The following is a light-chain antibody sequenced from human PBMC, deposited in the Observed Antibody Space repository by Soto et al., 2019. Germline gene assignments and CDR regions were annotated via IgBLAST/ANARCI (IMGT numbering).Light chain of an antibody. V-gene: IGLV2-14*01. J-gene: IGLJ2*01. Sequence: QSALTQPASVSESPGQSITISCTGTSSDVGGYNYVSWYQQHPGKAPKLMIYDVSNRPSGVANRFSGSKSRNTASLTISGLQAEDEADYYCSSHTSSSTLVFGGGTKVTVL. CDR3: SSHTSSSTLV. CDR2: DVS. CDR1: SSDVGGYNY.